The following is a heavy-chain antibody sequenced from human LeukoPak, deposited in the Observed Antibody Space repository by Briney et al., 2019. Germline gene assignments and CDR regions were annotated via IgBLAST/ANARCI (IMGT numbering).Heavy chain of an antibody. Sequence: PGGSLRLSCAASGFTFSSYWMSWVRQAPGKGLEWVANIKQDGSEKYYVDSVKGRFTISRDNSKNTLYLQMNSLRAEDTAVYYCARDGRYCTNGVCYIDAFDIWGQGTMVTVSS. CDR2: IKQDGSEK. J-gene: IGHJ3*02. V-gene: IGHV3-7*01. CDR1: GFTFSSYW. D-gene: IGHD2-8*01. CDR3: ARDGRYCTNGVCYIDAFDI.